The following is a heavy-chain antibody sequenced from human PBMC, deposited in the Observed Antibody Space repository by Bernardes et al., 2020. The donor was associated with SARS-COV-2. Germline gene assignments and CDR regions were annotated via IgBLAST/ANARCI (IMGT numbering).Heavy chain of an antibody. CDR1: GGSISSGDYY. CDR3: ARDHPYCSGGSCYYYGMDV. Sequence: SETLSLTCTVSGGSISSGDYYWSWIRQPPGKGLEWIGYIYYSGSTYYNPSLKSRVTISVDTSKNQFSLKLSSVTAADTAVYYCARDHPYCSGGSCYYYGMDVWGQGTTVTVSS. V-gene: IGHV4-30-4*01. J-gene: IGHJ6*02. CDR2: IYYSGST. D-gene: IGHD2-15*01.